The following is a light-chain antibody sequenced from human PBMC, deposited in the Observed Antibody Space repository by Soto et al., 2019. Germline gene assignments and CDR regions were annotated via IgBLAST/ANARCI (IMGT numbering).Light chain of an antibody. CDR3: SSYTSSNTPVV. V-gene: IGLV2-14*01. Sequence: QSALTQPASVSGSPGQSITISCTGTSSDVGGYNYVSWYQQHPGKAPKLMIYEVSNRPSGVSNRFSGSKSGNTDSLTISGLQAEDEADYYCSSYTSSNTPVVFGGGTKLTVL. CDR1: SSDVGGYNY. CDR2: EVS. J-gene: IGLJ2*01.